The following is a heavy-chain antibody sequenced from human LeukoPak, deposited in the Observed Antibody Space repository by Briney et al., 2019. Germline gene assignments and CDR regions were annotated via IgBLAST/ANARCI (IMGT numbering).Heavy chain of an antibody. CDR3: ARGRLHYYGSGSRFDY. J-gene: IGHJ4*02. Sequence: PSETLSLTCAVYGGSFSGYYWSWIRQPPGKGLEWIGEINHSGSTNYNPSLKSRVTISVDTSKNQFSLELSSVAAADAAVYYCARGRLHYYGSGSRFDYWGQGTLVTVSS. CDR2: INHSGST. D-gene: IGHD3-10*01. CDR1: GGSFSGYY. V-gene: IGHV4-34*01.